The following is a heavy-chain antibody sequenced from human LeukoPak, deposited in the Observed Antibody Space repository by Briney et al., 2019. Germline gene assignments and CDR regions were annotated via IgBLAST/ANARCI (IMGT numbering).Heavy chain of an antibody. CDR2: ISSSSSYI. CDR3: ARGGLHYDILTGYYN. V-gene: IGHV3-21*01. Sequence: GGSLRLSCAASGFTFSSYSMNWVRQAPGKGLEWVSSISSSSSYIYYADSVKGRFTISRDNAKNSLYLQMNSLRAEDTAMYYCARGGLHYDILTGYYNWGQGTLVTVSS. CDR1: GFTFSSYS. D-gene: IGHD3-9*01. J-gene: IGHJ4*02.